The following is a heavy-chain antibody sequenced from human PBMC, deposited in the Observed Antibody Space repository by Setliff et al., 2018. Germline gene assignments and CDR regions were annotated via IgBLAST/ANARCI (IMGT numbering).Heavy chain of an antibody. CDR2: INPSGGLT. Sequence: ASVKVSCKASGHTLSKYYMHWVRQAPGQGLEWMGIINPSGGLTKYAQKFQGRVTMTSDTSTNTVYLEVSSLRSEDTAVYFCARDRFYNSWSGTSITAPHDAFDIWGQGTMGTVSS. CDR3: ARDRFYNSWSGTSITAPHDAFDI. CDR1: GHTLSKYY. D-gene: IGHD3-3*01. V-gene: IGHV1-46*03. J-gene: IGHJ3*02.